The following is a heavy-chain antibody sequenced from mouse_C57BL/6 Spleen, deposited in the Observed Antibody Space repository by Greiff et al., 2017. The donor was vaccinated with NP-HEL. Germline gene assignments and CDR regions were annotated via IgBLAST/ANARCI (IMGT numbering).Heavy chain of an antibody. D-gene: IGHD1-1*01. V-gene: IGHV5-17*01. J-gene: IGHJ3*01. CDR1: GFTFSDYG. CDR3: ARSLGGTAY. Sequence: DVKLVESGGGLVKPGGSLKLSCAASGFTFSDYGMHWVRQAPEKGLEWVAYISSGSSTIYYADTVKGRFTISRDNAKNTLFLQMTSLRSEDTAMYYCARSLGGTAYWGQGTLVTVSA. CDR2: ISSGSSTI.